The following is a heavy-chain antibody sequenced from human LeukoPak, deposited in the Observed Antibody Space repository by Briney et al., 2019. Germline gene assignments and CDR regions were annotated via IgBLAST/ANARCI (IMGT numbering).Heavy chain of an antibody. Sequence: SENLSLTCAVYGGSFSGYYWSWIRQPPGKGLEWIGEINHSGSTNYNPSLKSRVTISVDTSKNQFSLKLSSVTAADTAVYYCARRRYHTLTGAFDIWGQGTMVTVSS. D-gene: IGHD1-14*01. CDR3: ARRRYHTLTGAFDI. CDR2: INHSGST. CDR1: GGSFSGYY. V-gene: IGHV4-34*01. J-gene: IGHJ3*02.